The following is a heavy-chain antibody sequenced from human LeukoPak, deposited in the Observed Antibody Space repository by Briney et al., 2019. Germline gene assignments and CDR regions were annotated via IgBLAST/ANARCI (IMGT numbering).Heavy chain of an antibody. CDR3: ARETSDRGTGRNRYYYYYMDV. CDR2: ISGSGGST. CDR1: GSTFSSYA. D-gene: IGHD1-14*01. V-gene: IGHV3-23*01. Sequence: GGSLRLSCAASGSTFSSYAMSWVRQAPGKGLEWVSAISGSGGSTYYADSVKGRFTVSRDNSKNTLYLQMNSLRAEDTAVYYCARETSDRGTGRNRYYYYYMDVWGKGTTVTISS. J-gene: IGHJ6*03.